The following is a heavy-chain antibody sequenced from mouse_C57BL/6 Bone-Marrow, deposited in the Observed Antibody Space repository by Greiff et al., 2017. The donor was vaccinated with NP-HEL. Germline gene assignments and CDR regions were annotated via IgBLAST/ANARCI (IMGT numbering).Heavy chain of an antibody. Sequence: EVKLMESGGGLVKPGGSLKLSCAASGFTFSDYGMHWVRQAPEKGLVWVAYISSGSSTIYYADTVKGRFTISRDNAKNTLLLQMTSLRSEDTAMYYCARNYDSSPYYAMGYRGQGTSVTVST. CDR3: ARNYDSSPYYAMGY. D-gene: IGHD1-1*01. CDR2: ISSGSSTI. J-gene: IGHJ4*01. V-gene: IGHV5-17*01. CDR1: GFTFSDYG.